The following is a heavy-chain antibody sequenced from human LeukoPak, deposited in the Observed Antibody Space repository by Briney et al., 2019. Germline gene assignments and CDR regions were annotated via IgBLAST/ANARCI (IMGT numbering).Heavy chain of an antibody. J-gene: IGHJ4*02. CDR3: ATVRPSSTDGSSSFFGFGF. CDR2: FDPEDGET. CDR1: GYTLTELS. V-gene: IGHV1-24*01. Sequence: ASVTVSFKVSGYTLTELSMHWVRQAPGKGLEWMGGFDPEDGETIYAQKFQGRVTMTEDTSTDTAYMELSSLRSEDTAVYYCATVRPSSTDGSSSFFGFGFWGQGTLVTVSS. D-gene: IGHD6-6*01.